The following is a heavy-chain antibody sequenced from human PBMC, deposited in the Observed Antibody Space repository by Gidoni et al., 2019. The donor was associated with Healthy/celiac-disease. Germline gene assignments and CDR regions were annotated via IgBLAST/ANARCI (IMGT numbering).Heavy chain of an antibody. Sequence: SYATAYAASVKGRFTISRDDSKNTAYLQMNSLKTEDTAVYYCTTRKDYYDSSGYYYVRGVDYWGQGTLVTVSS. CDR3: TTRKDYYDSSGYYYVRGVDY. D-gene: IGHD3-22*01. J-gene: IGHJ4*02. V-gene: IGHV3-73*01. CDR2: SYAT.